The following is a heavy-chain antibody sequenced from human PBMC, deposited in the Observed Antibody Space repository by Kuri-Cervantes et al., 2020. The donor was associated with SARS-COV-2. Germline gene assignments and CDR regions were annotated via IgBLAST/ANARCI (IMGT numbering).Heavy chain of an antibody. Sequence: GESLKISCKASGYIFTNYWITWVRQMPGKGLEWMGRIDPSDSYTNYSPSFQVHVTMSADKSIRTAYLQWSSLRASDTAMYYCARQGGQNGGGAFDIWGQGTMVTVSS. D-gene: IGHD1-1*01. CDR2: IDPSDSYT. V-gene: IGHV5-10-1*01. CDR3: ARQGGQNGGGAFDI. J-gene: IGHJ3*02. CDR1: GYIFTNYW.